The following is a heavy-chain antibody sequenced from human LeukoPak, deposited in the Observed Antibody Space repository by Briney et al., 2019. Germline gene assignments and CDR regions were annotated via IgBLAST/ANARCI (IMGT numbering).Heavy chain of an antibody. CDR2: ISGSSGTT. D-gene: IGHD2-2*02. Sequence: GGSLRLSCAASGFTFSSYAMSWVRQAPGKGLEWVSGISGSSGTTYYADSVKGRFSISRDNSANTLYLEMKALRAEDTAIYYCAKDFVAVLAAIRGQYSAFEYWGQGSLVTVSS. V-gene: IGHV3-23*01. CDR3: AKDFVAVLAAIRGQYSAFEY. CDR1: GFTFSSYA. J-gene: IGHJ4*02.